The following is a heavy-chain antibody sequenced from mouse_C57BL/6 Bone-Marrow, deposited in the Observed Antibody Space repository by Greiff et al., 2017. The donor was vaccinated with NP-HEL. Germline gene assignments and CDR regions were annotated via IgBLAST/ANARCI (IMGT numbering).Heavy chain of an antibody. Sequence: EVQLQESGPVLVKPGASVKMSCKASGYTFTDYYMNWVKQSHGKSLEWIGVIHPYNGGTSYTQKFQGKATLTVDKSSSTAYMELNSLTSEDSAVYYCARGDYGNYGYFDVWGTGTTVTVSS. CDR1: GYTFTDYY. D-gene: IGHD2-1*01. CDR3: ARGDYGNYGYFDV. V-gene: IGHV1-19*01. J-gene: IGHJ1*03. CDR2: IHPYNGGT.